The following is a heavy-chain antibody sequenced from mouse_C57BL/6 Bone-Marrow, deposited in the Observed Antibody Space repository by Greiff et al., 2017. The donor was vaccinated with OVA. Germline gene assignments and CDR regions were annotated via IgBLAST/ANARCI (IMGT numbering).Heavy chain of an antibody. CDR2: IYPGRGNT. J-gene: IGHJ1*03. D-gene: IGHD1-1*01. CDR3: ARDTTVVAGDWYFDV. Sequence: VQLQQSGPELVKPGASVKISCKASGYSFTSYYIHWVKQRPGQGLEWIGWIYPGRGNTKYNEKFKGKATLTADTSSSTAYMQLSSLTSEDSAVYYCARDTTVVAGDWYFDVWGTGTTVTVSS. CDR1: GYSFTSYY. V-gene: IGHV1-66*01.